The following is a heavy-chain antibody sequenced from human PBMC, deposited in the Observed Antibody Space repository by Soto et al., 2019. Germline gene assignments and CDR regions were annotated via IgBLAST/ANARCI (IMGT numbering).Heavy chain of an antibody. CDR1: GGTFSTYA. V-gene: IGHV1-69*06. CDR3: ALGSDYLFDP. D-gene: IGHD4-17*01. CDR2: IIPMSGRT. Sequence: QIQLVQSGAEVKKPGSSVKVSCKASGGTFSTYAISWVRQAPGQGREWRGGIIPMSGRTTYAQKFQDRVTITADKSTTTAYMELSSLRSEDTAVYYCALGSDYLFDPWGRGTLVTVSS. J-gene: IGHJ5*02.